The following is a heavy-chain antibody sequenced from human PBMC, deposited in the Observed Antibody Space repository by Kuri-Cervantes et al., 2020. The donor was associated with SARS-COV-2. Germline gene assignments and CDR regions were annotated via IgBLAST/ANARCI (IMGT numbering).Heavy chain of an antibody. CDR3: AKDIDRGVITLVDY. CDR2: IKQDGSEK. Sequence: GESLKISCAASGFTFSSYWMSWVRQAPGKGLEWVANIKQDGSEKYYVDPVKGRFTISRGNAKNSLYLQMNSLRAEDTAVYYCAKDIDRGVITLVDYWGQGTLVTVSS. D-gene: IGHD3-10*01. J-gene: IGHJ4*02. CDR1: GFTFSSYW. V-gene: IGHV3-7*03.